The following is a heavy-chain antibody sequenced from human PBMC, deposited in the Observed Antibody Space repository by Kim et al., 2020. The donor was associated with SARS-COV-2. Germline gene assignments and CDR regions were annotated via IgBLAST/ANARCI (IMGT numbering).Heavy chain of an antibody. V-gene: IGHV4-34*01. D-gene: IGHD2-15*01. Sequence: SETLSLTCAVYGVSFRGYYWSWIRQPPGKGLEWIGEINHSGSTNYNPSLTSRVTISVDTSKNQFSLKLSSVTAADTAEYYCASRRRYCSGGSCYSFDWGQGTLVTVSS. CDR2: INHSGST. CDR3: ASRRRYCSGGSCYSFD. J-gene: IGHJ4*02. CDR1: GVSFRGYY.